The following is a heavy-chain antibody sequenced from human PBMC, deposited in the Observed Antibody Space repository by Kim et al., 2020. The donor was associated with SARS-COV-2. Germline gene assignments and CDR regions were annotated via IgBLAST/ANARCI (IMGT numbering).Heavy chain of an antibody. D-gene: IGHD2-2*01. CDR1: GFTFSSYA. Sequence: GGSLRLSCAASGFTFSSYAMSWVRQAPGKGLEWVSGISDSGGSTSYADSVKGRFTISRDNSKNTLYLQMNSLRAEDTAVYYCAFRNWAGVPAAVFDYWGQGTLVTVSS. J-gene: IGHJ4*02. V-gene: IGHV3-23*01. CDR2: ISDSGGST. CDR3: AFRNWAGVPAAVFDY.